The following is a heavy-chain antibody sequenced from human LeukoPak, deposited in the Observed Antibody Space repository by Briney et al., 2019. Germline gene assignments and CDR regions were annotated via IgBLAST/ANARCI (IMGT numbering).Heavy chain of an antibody. CDR3: AKVGGDYGDYPLSPFFPFDY. CDR2: ISGSGGST. Sequence: GGSLRLSCAASGFTFSSYAMSWVRQAPGKGLEWVSAISGSGGSTYYADSVKGRFTISRDNSKNTLYLQMNSLRAEDTAVYYCAKVGGDYGDYPLSPFFPFDYWGQGTLVTVSS. V-gene: IGHV3-23*01. J-gene: IGHJ4*02. CDR1: GFTFSSYA. D-gene: IGHD4-17*01.